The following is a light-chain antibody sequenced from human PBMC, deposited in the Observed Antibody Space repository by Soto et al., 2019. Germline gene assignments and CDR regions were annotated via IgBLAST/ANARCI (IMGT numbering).Light chain of an antibody. Sequence: QSVLTQPASVSGSPGQSITISCTGTSSDVGAYGYVSWYQQHPGKAPKLMIYEVSYRPSGVSNRFSGSKSGNAASLTISGLQAEDEADYYCSSYITSSTVVFGGGTKLTVL. J-gene: IGLJ2*01. CDR3: SSYITSSTVV. CDR2: EVS. V-gene: IGLV2-14*01. CDR1: SSDVGAYGY.